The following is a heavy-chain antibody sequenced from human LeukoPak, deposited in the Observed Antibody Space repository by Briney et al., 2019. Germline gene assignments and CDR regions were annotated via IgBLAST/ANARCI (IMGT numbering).Heavy chain of an antibody. V-gene: IGHV1-18*01. CDR2: ISAYNGNT. CDR3: ARDRAVTYYYDSSDYFWPI. D-gene: IGHD3-22*01. Sequence: ASVKVSCKASGYTFTSYGISWVRQAPGQGLEWMGWISAYNGNTNYAQKLQGRVTVTTDTSTSTAYMELRSLRSDDTAVYYCARDRAVTYYYDSSDYFWPIWGQGTLVTVSS. J-gene: IGHJ4*02. CDR1: GYTFTSYG.